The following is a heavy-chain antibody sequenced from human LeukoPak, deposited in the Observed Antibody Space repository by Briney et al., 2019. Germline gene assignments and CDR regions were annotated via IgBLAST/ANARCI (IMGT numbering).Heavy chain of an antibody. CDR2: ISWNSGSI. D-gene: IGHD1-26*01. J-gene: IGHJ5*02. CDR1: GFTFDDYA. V-gene: IGHV3-9*01. CDR3: AKDIAPGIGKVGGIDP. Sequence: GGSLRLSCAASGFTFDDYAMHWVRQAPGKGLEWVSGISWNSGSIGYADSVKGRFTISRDNAKNSLYLQMNSLRAEDTALYYCAKDIAPGIGKVGGIDPWGQGTLVTVSS.